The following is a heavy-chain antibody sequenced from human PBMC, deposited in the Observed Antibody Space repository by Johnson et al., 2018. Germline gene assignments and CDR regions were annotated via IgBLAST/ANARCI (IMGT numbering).Heavy chain of an antibody. D-gene: IGHD2-15*01. J-gene: IGHJ3*02. Sequence: VQLVESGGGLIQPGGSLRLSCAASGFTVSSNYMSWVRQAPGKGLEWVSVIYSGGSTYYADSVKGRFTISRDNSKNTLYLQMNSLRAEDTAVYYCARDRGYCSGGSCYLDAFDIWGQGTMVTVSS. CDR2: IYSGGST. CDR3: ARDRGYCSGGSCYLDAFDI. V-gene: IGHV3-53*01. CDR1: GFTVSSNY.